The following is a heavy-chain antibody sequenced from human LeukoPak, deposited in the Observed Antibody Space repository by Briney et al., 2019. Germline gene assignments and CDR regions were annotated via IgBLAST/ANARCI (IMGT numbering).Heavy chain of an antibody. J-gene: IGHJ6*03. CDR3: ARVDSGSFTDYYYYMDV. D-gene: IGHD1-26*01. CDR2: IYYSGST. Sequence: PSETLSLTCTVSGGSISSSSYYWGWIRQPPGKGLEWIGSIYYSGSTYYNPSLKSRVTISVDTSKNQFSLKLSSVTAADTAVYYCARVDSGSFTDYYYYMDVWGKGTTVTVSS. CDR1: GGSISSSSYY. V-gene: IGHV4-39*07.